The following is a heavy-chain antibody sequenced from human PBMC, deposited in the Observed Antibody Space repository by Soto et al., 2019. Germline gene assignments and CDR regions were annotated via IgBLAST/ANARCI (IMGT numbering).Heavy chain of an antibody. J-gene: IGHJ4*02. V-gene: IGHV4-59*08. CDR2: IYYSGST. Sequence: SETLSLTCTVSGGSISSYYWSWIRQPPGKGLEWIGYIYYSGSTNYNPSLKSRVTISVDTSKNQFSLKLSSVTAADTAVYYCAGPRNYYFDYWGQGTLVTSPQ. CDR3: AGPRNYYFDY. CDR1: GGSISSYY. D-gene: IGHD1-7*01.